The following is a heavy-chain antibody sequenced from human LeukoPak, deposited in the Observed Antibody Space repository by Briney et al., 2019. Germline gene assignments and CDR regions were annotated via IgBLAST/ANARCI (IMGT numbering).Heavy chain of an antibody. J-gene: IGHJ6*02. Sequence: SETLSLTCTVSGGSISSYYWSCIRQPPGKGLEWIGYIYYSGSTNYNPSLKSRVTISVDTSKNQFSLKLSSVTAADTAVYYCARDRIAVAGDYYYYGMDVWGQGTTVTVSS. V-gene: IGHV4-59*01. D-gene: IGHD6-19*01. CDR1: GGSISSYY. CDR3: ARDRIAVAGDYYYYGMDV. CDR2: IYYSGST.